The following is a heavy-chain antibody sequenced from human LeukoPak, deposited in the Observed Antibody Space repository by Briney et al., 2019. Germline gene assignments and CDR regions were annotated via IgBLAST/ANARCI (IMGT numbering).Heavy chain of an antibody. D-gene: IGHD2-15*01. V-gene: IGHV1-2*06. CDR3: ARDASPYCSGGSCYPNWFDP. CDR2: INPNSGDT. Sequence: ASVKVSCKASGYTFTGYYMHWVRQAPGQGLEWIGRINPNSGDTNYAQKLQGRVTITTDTSTSTAYMELRSLTSEDTAVYYCARDASPYCSGGSCYPNWFDPWGQGTLVTVSS. J-gene: IGHJ5*02. CDR1: GYTFTGYY.